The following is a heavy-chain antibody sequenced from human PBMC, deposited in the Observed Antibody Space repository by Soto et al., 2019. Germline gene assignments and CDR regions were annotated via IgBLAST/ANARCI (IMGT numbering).Heavy chain of an antibody. CDR1: GGTFSSYS. CDR2: IIPIFATT. CDR3: ARAVPPCTGGSCYKGSQYYYYAMDV. Sequence: QVQLVQSGAEVKKPGSSVKVSCKASGGTFSSYSITWVRLAPGQGLEWMGGIIPIFATTTYAQKFEGRVTMTADESTSRDYMELSSLRSDDAAVYYCARAVPPCTGGSCYKGSQYYYYAMDVWGQGTKVTVS. V-gene: IGHV1-69*01. D-gene: IGHD2-15*01. J-gene: IGHJ6*02.